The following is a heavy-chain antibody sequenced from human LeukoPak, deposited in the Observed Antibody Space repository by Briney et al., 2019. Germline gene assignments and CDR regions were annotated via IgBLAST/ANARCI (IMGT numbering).Heavy chain of an antibody. CDR2: ISYDGSNK. D-gene: IGHD2-2*01. CDR1: GFYFRDHW. V-gene: IGHV3-30-3*01. Sequence: GGSLRLSCAASGFYFRDHWMDWVRQAPGKGLEWVAVISYDGSNKYYADSVKGRFTFSRDNSKNTLYLQMNSLRTEDTAVYYCARESAAGITSCYLPYWGQGTLVTVSS. J-gene: IGHJ4*02. CDR3: ARESAAGITSCYLPY.